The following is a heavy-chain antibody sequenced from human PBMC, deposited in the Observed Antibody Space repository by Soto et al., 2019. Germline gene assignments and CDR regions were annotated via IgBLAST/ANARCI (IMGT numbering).Heavy chain of an antibody. V-gene: IGHV4-34*01. Sequence: SETLSLTCAVYGGSFSGYYWSWIRQPPGKGLEWIGEINHSGSTNYNPSLKSRVTISVDTSKNQFSLKLSSVTAADTAVYYCASGYYYDSSGFIYWGQGTLVTVSS. D-gene: IGHD3-22*01. J-gene: IGHJ4*02. CDR1: GGSFSGYY. CDR2: INHSGST. CDR3: ASGYYYDSSGFIY.